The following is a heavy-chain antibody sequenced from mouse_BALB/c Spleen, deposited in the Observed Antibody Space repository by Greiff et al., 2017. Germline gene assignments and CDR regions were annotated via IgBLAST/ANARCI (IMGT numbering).Heavy chain of an antibody. D-gene: IGHD1-3*01. CDR2: INPSNGRT. V-gene: IGHV1S81*02. CDR3: ARKVPFDY. CDR1: GYTFTSYW. J-gene: IGHJ2*01. Sequence: QVQLQQPGAELVKPGASVKLSCKASGYTFTSYWMHWVKQRPGQGLEWIGEINPSNGRTNYNEKFKSKATLTVDKSSSTAYMQLSSLTSEDSAVYYCARKVPFDYWGQGTTLTVSS.